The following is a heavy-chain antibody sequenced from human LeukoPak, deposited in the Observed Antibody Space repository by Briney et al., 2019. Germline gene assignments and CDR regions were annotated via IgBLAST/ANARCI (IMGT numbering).Heavy chain of an antibody. CDR2: IYSGGST. CDR1: EFSVGSNY. CDR3: ARGAGATRKIDY. J-gene: IGHJ4*02. D-gene: IGHD1-26*01. V-gene: IGHV3-66*01. Sequence: LGGSLRLSCAASEFSVGSNYMTWVRQAPGKGLEWVSLIYSGGSTYYADSVKGRFTISRDNSKNTLYLQMNSLRAEDTAVYYCARGAGATRKIDYWGQGTLVTVSS.